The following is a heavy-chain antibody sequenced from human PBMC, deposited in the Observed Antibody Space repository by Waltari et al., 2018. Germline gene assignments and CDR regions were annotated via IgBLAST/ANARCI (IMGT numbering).Heavy chain of an antibody. Sequence: EVQLVQSGAEVKKPGESLKISCKGSGYSFTSYWIGWVRQMAGKGLEWMGIIYPCDSDTRYSPSFQGQVTISADKSISTAYLQWSSLKASDTAMYYCARRLGVTIRGTNWFDPWGQGTLVTVSS. CDR1: GYSFTSYW. CDR3: ARRLGVTIRGTNWFDP. D-gene: IGHD2-21*02. J-gene: IGHJ5*02. CDR2: IYPCDSDT. V-gene: IGHV5-51*01.